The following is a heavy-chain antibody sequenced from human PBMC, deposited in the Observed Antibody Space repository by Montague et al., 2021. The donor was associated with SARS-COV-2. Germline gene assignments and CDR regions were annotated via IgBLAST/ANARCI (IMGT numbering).Heavy chain of an antibody. CDR1: GGFISGHY. J-gene: IGHJ2*01. D-gene: IGHD3-16*01. CDR3: AREFRIELWHKNWYFGL. CDR2: FDHSGDT. V-gene: IGHV4-59*11. Sequence: SETLSLTCTVPGGFISGHYWSWIRQPPGKGLEWIGNFDHSGDTKYNPSLRSRATISVDTSMNQFALRLHSVTAADTAVYYCAREFRIELWHKNWYFGLWGRGTPVTVSS.